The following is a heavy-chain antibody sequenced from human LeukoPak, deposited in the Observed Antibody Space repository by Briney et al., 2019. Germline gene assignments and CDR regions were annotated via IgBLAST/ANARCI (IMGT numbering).Heavy chain of an antibody. CDR3: ARGYDSSGYYPSRYYYYMDV. Sequence: SVTVSFKASGGTFSSYAISWVRQAPGQGLEWMGGIIPIFGTANYAQKFQGRVTITTDESTSTAYMELSSLRSEDTAVYYCARGYDSSGYYPSRYYYYMDVWGKRTTVTLSS. CDR1: GGTFSSYA. V-gene: IGHV1-69*05. D-gene: IGHD3-22*01. J-gene: IGHJ6*03. CDR2: IIPIFGTA.